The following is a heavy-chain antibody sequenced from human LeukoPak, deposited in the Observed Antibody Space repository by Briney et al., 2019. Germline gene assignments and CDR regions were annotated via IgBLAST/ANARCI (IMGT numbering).Heavy chain of an antibody. CDR1: GYTFTGYY. V-gene: IGHV1-69*06. J-gene: IGHJ6*03. Sequence: SVKVSCKASGYTFTGYYMHWVRQAPGQGLEWMGGIIPIFGTANYAQKFQGRVTITADKSTSTAYMELSSLRSEDTAVYYCARAPIVVVPAAMRGGYYYYYMDVWGKGTTVTVSS. D-gene: IGHD2-2*01. CDR3: ARAPIVVVPAAMRGGYYYYYMDV. CDR2: IIPIFGTA.